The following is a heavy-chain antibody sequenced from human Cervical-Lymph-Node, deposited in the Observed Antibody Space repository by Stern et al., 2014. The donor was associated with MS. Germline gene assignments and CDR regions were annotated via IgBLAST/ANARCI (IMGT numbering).Heavy chain of an antibody. J-gene: IGHJ3*02. CDR1: SGSIRSDTW. CDR2: IYHTGST. V-gene: IGHV4-4*02. D-gene: IGHD4-17*01. Sequence: QVQLQESGPGLVKPSGTLSLTCAVSSGSIRSDTWGSWVRQPPGKGLEWIGEIYHTGSTNYNPSLKSRVTISVDKSKAHFSLRLSSVTAADTAVYYCASTLFGDHAFDIWGQGTMVSVSS. CDR3: ASTLFGDHAFDI.